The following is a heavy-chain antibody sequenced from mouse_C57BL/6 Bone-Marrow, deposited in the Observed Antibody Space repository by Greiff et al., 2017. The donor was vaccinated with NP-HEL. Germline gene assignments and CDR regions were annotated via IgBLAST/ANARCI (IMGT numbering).Heavy chain of an antibody. Sequence: EVKLMESGGGLVKPGGSLKLSCAASGFTFSDYGMHWVRQAPEKGLEWVAYISSGSSTIYYADTVKGRFTISRDNAKNTLFLQMTSLRSEDTSMYYCARRRNFFSWGQGTLVTVSA. CDR1: GFTFSDYG. V-gene: IGHV5-17*01. CDR3: ARRRNFFS. CDR2: ISSGSSTI. J-gene: IGHJ3*01.